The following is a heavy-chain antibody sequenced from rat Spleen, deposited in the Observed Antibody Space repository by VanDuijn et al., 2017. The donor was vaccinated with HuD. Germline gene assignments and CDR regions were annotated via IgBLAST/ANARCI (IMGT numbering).Heavy chain of an antibody. CDR1: GFSLTSYH. D-gene: IGHD1-11*01. J-gene: IGHJ2*01. CDR2: MWSGGST. V-gene: IGHV2-27*01. Sequence: QVQLKESGPGLVQPSQTLSLTCTVSGFSLTSYHVHWVRQPPGKGLEWMGVMWSGGSTAYNSAIKSRLSISRDTSKSQVSLKVNTLQTEDTAMDFCARGEDYGEDTHAWGQGVMVTVSS. CDR3: ARGEDYGEDTHA.